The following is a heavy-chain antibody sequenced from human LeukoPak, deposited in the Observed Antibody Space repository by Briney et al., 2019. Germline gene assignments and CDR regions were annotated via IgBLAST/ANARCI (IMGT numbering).Heavy chain of an antibody. D-gene: IGHD2-15*01. CDR1: GYTFTGYY. CDR3: TRGGSASYSPYQSVFDI. J-gene: IGHJ3*02. CDR2: INPNTGGT. V-gene: IGHV1-2*02. Sequence: ASVKVSCKASGYTFTGYYMHWVRQAPGQGFEWMGWINPNTGGTNFAQKFQGRVTLIRDTSIKTAYMDLTKLRPDDTAFYYCTRGGSASYSPYQSVFDIWGQGTLVTVSS.